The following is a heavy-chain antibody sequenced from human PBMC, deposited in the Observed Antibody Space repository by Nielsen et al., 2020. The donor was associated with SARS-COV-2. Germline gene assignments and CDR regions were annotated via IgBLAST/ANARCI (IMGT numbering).Heavy chain of an antibody. J-gene: IGHJ4*02. Sequence: GGSLRLSCVASGFTFSSYAMSWVRQAPGKGLEWVSVIYSGGSSTYYADSVKGRFTISRDNSKNTLYLQMNSLRAEDTAVYYCATSGPHFWSGYYYGVLNFDYWGQGTLVTVSS. V-gene: IGHV3-23*03. CDR2: IYSGGSST. CDR1: GFTFSSYA. D-gene: IGHD3-3*02. CDR3: ATSGPHFWSGYYYGVLNFDY.